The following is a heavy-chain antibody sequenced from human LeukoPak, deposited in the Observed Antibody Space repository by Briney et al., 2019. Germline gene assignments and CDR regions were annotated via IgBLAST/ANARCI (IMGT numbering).Heavy chain of an antibody. CDR2: IKRTADGGTT. CDR3: TTNDAFDI. CDR1: GIIFSNAW. Sequence: GGSLRLSCAASGIIFSNAWMNWVRQAPGKGLEWVGRIKRTADGGTTDYAAPVKGRLTISRDDSKNTVYLQMNSLKIEDTAVYYYTTNDAFDISGQGTMVTVSS. J-gene: IGHJ3*02. V-gene: IGHV3-15*01.